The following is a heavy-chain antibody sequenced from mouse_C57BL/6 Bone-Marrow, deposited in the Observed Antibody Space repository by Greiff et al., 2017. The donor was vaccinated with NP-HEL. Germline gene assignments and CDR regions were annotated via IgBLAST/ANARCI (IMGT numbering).Heavy chain of an antibody. CDR3: ARGGYDYDDFDV. CDR1: GYTFTSYW. V-gene: IGHV1-59*01. CDR2: IDPSDSYT. J-gene: IGHJ1*03. Sequence: VKLQQPGAELVRPGTSVKLSCKASGYTFTSYWMHWVKQRPGQGLEWIGVIDPSDSYTNYNQKFKGKATLTVDTSSSTAYMQLSRLTSEDSAVYYCARGGYDYDDFDVWGTGTTVTVSS. D-gene: IGHD2-4*01.